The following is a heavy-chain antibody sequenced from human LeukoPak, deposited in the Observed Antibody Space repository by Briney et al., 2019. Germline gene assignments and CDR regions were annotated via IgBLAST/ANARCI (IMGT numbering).Heavy chain of an antibody. Sequence: PGGPLRLSCAASGFTFSDYSMNWVRQAPGKGLEWISYIGIDSGNTNYADSVKGRFTISGDKAKNSLYLQMNSLRVEDTAVYYCARDYKYAFDNWGQGTLVTVPS. CDR3: ARDYKYAFDN. CDR2: IGIDSGNT. V-gene: IGHV3-48*01. D-gene: IGHD5-24*01. J-gene: IGHJ4*02. CDR1: GFTFSDYS.